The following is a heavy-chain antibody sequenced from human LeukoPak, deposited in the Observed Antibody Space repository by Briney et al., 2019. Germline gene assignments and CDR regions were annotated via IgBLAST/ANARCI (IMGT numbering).Heavy chain of an antibody. CDR2: MNLKSANT. Sequence: ASVKVSCKASGYTFTNYDINWVRQATGQGLEWMGWMNLKSANTGCAQKFQGRVTMTRNNSISTAYMELSSLRSEDTAMYFCARGPSLHTNWVGGRWFDPWGQGTRVTVSS. CDR3: ARGPSLHTNWVGGRWFDP. V-gene: IGHV1-8*01. J-gene: IGHJ5*02. CDR1: GYTFTNYD. D-gene: IGHD1-1*01.